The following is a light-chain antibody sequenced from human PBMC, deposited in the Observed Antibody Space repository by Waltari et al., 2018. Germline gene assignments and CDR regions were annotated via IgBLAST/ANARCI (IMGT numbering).Light chain of an antibody. CDR1: SSDVGSYNL. CDR3: CSYAGSSTQV. CDR2: EVS. V-gene: IGLV2-23*02. J-gene: IGLJ2*01. Sequence: QSALTQPASVSGSPGQSITISCTGTSSDVGSYNLVSWYQQHPGKAPKLMIYEVSKRPSGVSNRFSGSKSGNTASLIISGLQAEDEADYYCCSYAGSSTQVFGGGTKLTVL.